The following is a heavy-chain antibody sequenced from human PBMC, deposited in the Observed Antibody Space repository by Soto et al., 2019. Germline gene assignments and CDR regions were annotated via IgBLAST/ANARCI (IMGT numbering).Heavy chain of an antibody. J-gene: IGHJ4*02. Sequence: GGSLRLSCAASGFTFSSSWMHWVCQAPEKGLEWVADIKCDGSEKYYVDSVKGRLTISRDNAKNSLYLQVNSLRAEDTAVYYCARDHDYGSGQYWCQGTLVTVSS. D-gene: IGHD3-10*01. CDR2: IKCDGSEK. CDR1: GFTFSSSW. CDR3: ARDHDYGSGQY. V-gene: IGHV3-7*03.